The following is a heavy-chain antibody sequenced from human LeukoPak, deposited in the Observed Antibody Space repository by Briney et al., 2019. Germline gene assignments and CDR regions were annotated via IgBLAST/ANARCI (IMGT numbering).Heavy chain of an antibody. CDR1: AFTFSGYW. J-gene: IGHJ4*02. CDR2: IKIDGSEK. D-gene: IGHD4/OR15-4a*01. CDR3: AGGAGRDDPDY. Sequence: PGRSLRLSCAASAFTFSGYWTSGGRQAPRKGLGWVANIKIDGSEKYNVASVKGRFIITRDNSQNSLYLQMNSLRPEDTAVDYCAGGAGRDDPDYWGQGTLVTVSS. V-gene: IGHV3-7*02.